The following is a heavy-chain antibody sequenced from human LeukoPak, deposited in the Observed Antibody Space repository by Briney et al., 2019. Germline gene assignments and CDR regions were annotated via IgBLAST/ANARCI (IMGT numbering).Heavy chain of an antibody. V-gene: IGHV4-39*01. J-gene: IGHJ4*02. CDR1: GGSISSSSYY. CDR3: ARRVGCWSGYYKDY. CDR2: INHRGST. D-gene: IGHD3-3*01. Sequence: PSETLSLTCTVSGGSISSSSYYWGWIRQPPGKGLGWSGVINHRGSTNYNPPLKRRVTISVDTSKHQFSLKLTSVTAADTAVYYCARRVGCWSGYYKDYWGQGTLVTVSS.